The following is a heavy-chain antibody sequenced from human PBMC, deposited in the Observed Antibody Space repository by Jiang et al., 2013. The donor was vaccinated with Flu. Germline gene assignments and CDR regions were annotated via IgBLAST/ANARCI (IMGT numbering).Heavy chain of an antibody. D-gene: IGHD3-3*01. V-gene: IGHV4-34*01. CDR2: INHSGST. CDR3: ARGLYDFWSGYYYFDY. CDR1: GGSFSGYY. Sequence: AVYGGSFSGYYWSWIRQPPGKGLEWIGEINHSGSTNYNPSLKSRVTISVDTYKNQFSLKLSSVTAADTAVYYCARGLYDFWSGYYYFDYWGQGTLVTVSS. J-gene: IGHJ4*02.